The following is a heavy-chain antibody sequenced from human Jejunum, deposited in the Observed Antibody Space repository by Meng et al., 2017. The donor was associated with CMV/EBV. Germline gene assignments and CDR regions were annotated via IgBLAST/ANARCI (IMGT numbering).Heavy chain of an antibody. CDR2: ITGSGDNT. CDR3: ARVFKGGNYFDY. D-gene: IGHD1-26*01. J-gene: IGHJ4*02. V-gene: IGHV3-23*01. CDR1: GFTFSSHS. Sequence: ASGFTFSSHSMSWVRQAPGKGLKWVSTITGSGDNTYYADSVKGRFTISRDNSKNTLYLQMNSLRADDTAVYYCARVFKGGNYFDYWGQGTQVTVSS.